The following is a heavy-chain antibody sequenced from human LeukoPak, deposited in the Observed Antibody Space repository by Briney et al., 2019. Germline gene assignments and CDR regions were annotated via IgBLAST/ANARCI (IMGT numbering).Heavy chain of an antibody. Sequence: GASVKVSCKASGYTFTSYGISWVRQAPGQGLEWMGWISAYNGNTNYAQKLQGRVTMTTDTSTSTAYMELRSPRSDDTAVYYCARGGYCSSTSCPGDAFDIWGQGTMVTVSS. J-gene: IGHJ3*02. CDR2: ISAYNGNT. CDR3: ARGGYCSSTSCPGDAFDI. V-gene: IGHV1-18*01. CDR1: GYTFTSYG. D-gene: IGHD2-2*01.